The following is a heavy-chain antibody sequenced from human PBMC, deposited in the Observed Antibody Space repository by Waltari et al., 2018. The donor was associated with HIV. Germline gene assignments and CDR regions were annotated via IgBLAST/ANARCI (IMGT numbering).Heavy chain of an antibody. J-gene: IGHJ3*02. Sequence: QVYLMESGGGVVQPGGSLKLSCAASGFTFRSHGMHWVRQAPGKGLGWVAVIWSDGYNKFYADSVRGRFTFSRDNSKYTLSLQMNSLRAEDTALYYCVKERGPFNGFDIWGQGTMVTVSS. CDR2: IWSDGYNK. CDR1: GFTFRSHG. CDR3: VKERGPFNGFDI. D-gene: IGHD3-16*01. V-gene: IGHV3-33*06.